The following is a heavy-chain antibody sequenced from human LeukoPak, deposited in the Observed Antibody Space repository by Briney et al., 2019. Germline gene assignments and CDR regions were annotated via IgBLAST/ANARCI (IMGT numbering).Heavy chain of an antibody. CDR1: GYTFTGYY. J-gene: IGHJ4*02. D-gene: IGHD6-19*01. Sequence: GASVKVSCKASGYTFTGYYMHWVRQAPGQGLEWMGWINPNSGGTNYAQKFQGRVTMTRDTSISTAYMQLSRLRSDDTAVYYCARAPEQWLVYYFDYWGQGTLVTVSS. CDR2: INPNSGGT. CDR3: ARAPEQWLVYYFDY. V-gene: IGHV1-2*02.